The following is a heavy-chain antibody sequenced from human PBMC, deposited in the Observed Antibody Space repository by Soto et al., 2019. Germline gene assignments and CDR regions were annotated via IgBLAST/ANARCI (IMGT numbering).Heavy chain of an antibody. Sequence: QVQLVQSGAEVKKPGSSVKVSCKASGGTFSSYAISWVRQAPGQGLEWMGGIIPIFGTANYAQKFQGRVTVTADESTSTVYMELSSLRSEDTAVYYCARGGEQWLVQDWFDPWGQGTLVTVSS. V-gene: IGHV1-69*12. CDR1: GGTFSSYA. J-gene: IGHJ5*02. D-gene: IGHD6-19*01. CDR3: ARGGEQWLVQDWFDP. CDR2: IIPIFGTA.